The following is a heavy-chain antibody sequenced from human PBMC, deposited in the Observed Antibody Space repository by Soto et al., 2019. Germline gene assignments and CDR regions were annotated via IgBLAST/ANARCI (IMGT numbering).Heavy chain of an antibody. CDR2: IWYDGSNK. CDR1: GFTFSSYG. Sequence: QVQLVESGGGVVQPGRSLRLSCAASGFTFSSYGMHWVRQAPGKGLEWVAVIWYDGSNKYYADSVKGRFTISRDNYKNTLYLKMNSLRSEEKAVYYCARDQVRLRQNIVVVQADIFDYWGQGTLVTVSS. CDR3: ARDQVRLRQNIVVVQADIFDY. J-gene: IGHJ4*02. D-gene: IGHD2-2*01. V-gene: IGHV3-33*01.